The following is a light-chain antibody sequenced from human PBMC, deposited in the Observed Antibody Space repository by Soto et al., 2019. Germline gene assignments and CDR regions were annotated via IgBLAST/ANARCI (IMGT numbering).Light chain of an antibody. Sequence: EIVLTQSPGTLSLSPGERATLSCRASQSVRSSYLTWYQQKLGQAPRLLIYGASSRATGIPDRFSGSGSGTDFTLTISRLEPEDFAVYYCQQYGTSPLTFGGGTKVDIK. CDR1: QSVRSSY. V-gene: IGKV3-20*01. CDR3: QQYGTSPLT. CDR2: GAS. J-gene: IGKJ4*01.